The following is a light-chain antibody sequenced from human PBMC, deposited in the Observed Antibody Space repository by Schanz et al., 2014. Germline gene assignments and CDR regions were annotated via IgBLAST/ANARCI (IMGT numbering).Light chain of an antibody. Sequence: QSTLTQPRSVSGSPGQSVTISCAGTTSDVGGYNYVSWYQHHPGKVPKLIIYDVSKRPSGVPDRFSGSKSGNTASLTISGLQAEDEADYYCSSYTSSSTLVFGTGTKLTVL. J-gene: IGLJ1*01. CDR1: TSDVGGYNY. V-gene: IGLV2-11*01. CDR3: SSYTSSSTLV. CDR2: DVS.